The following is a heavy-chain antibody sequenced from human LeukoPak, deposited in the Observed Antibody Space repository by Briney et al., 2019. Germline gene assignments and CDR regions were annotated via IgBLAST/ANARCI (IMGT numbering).Heavy chain of an antibody. CDR2: IYYSGST. Sequence: PSETLSLTCTVSGGSISSSSYYWGWIRQPPGKGLGWIGSIYYSGSTYYNPSLKSRVTISVDTSKNQFSLKLSSVTAADTAVYYCARHPTTTVVPDWGQGTLVTVSS. J-gene: IGHJ4*02. CDR3: ARHPTTTVVPD. D-gene: IGHD4-23*01. V-gene: IGHV4-39*01. CDR1: GGSISSSSYY.